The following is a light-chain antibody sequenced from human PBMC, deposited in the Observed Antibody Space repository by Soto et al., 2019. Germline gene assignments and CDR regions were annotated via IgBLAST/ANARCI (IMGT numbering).Light chain of an antibody. V-gene: IGLV1-44*01. CDR1: SSNIGSNT. Sequence: QSALTQPPSASGTPGQRVTISCSGSSSNIGSNTLNWYQQLPGTAPKLLIFANTQRPSGVPDRFSGSKSGTSASLAISGLQSEDEAEYYCAAWDDSLNAQVFGGGTKLTVL. CDR3: AAWDDSLNAQV. J-gene: IGLJ2*01. CDR2: ANT.